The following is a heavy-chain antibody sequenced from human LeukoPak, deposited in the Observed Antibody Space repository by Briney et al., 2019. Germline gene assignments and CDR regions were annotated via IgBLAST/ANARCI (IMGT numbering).Heavy chain of an antibody. CDR3: ARERKQQLLGAHNPDDAFDI. D-gene: IGHD6-13*01. V-gene: IGHV3-7*01. J-gene: IGHJ3*02. CDR1: GFTFSSYW. CDR2: IKQDGSEK. Sequence: GGSLKLSCAASGFTFSSYWMSWVRQAPGKGLEWVANIKQDGSEKYYVDSVKGRFTISRDNAKNSLYLQMNSLRAEDTAVYYCARERKQQLLGAHNPDDAFDIWGQGTMVTVSS.